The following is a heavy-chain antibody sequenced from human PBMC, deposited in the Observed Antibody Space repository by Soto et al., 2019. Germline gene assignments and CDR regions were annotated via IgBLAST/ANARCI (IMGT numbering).Heavy chain of an antibody. CDR1: GFTFSDYY. Sequence: GGSLRLSCAASGFTFSDYYMSWIRQAPGKGLEWVSYISSSGSTIYYADSVKGRFTISRDNAKNSLYLQMNSLRAEDTAVYYCARDGITIFGVVIAFDIWGQGTMVTVSS. V-gene: IGHV3-11*01. CDR3: ARDGITIFGVVIAFDI. D-gene: IGHD3-3*01. J-gene: IGHJ3*02. CDR2: ISSSGSTI.